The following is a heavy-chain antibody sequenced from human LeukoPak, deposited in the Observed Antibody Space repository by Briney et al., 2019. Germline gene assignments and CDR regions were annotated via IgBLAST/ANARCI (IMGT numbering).Heavy chain of an antibody. CDR3: ARADLREAFDI. V-gene: IGHV4-59*11. Sequence: SETLSLTCTVSGGSISSQYWSWIRQPPGKGLEWIGYIYYSGSTNYNPSLKSRVTISVDTSKNQFSLKLSSVTAADTAVYYCARADLREAFDIWGQGTMVTVSS. J-gene: IGHJ3*02. CDR2: IYYSGST. CDR1: GGSISSQY.